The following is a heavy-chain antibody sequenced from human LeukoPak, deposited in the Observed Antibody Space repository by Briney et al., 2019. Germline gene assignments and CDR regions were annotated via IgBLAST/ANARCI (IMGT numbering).Heavy chain of an antibody. J-gene: IGHJ4*02. CDR2: LKSKTDGGAT. V-gene: IGHV3-15*01. D-gene: IGHD3-22*01. Sequence: GGSLRLSCAASGFTFKNAWMSWVRQAPGKGLEWVGRLKSKTDGGATDYAAPVKGRITISRDDSKNRLYLQMNSLKTEDTAVYYCTTANYYDRSVLEYWGQGTLVTVSS. CDR1: GFTFKNAW. CDR3: TTANYYDRSVLEY.